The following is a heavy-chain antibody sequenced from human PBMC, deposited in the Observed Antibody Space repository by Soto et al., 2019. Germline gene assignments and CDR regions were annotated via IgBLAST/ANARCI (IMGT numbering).Heavy chain of an antibody. D-gene: IGHD1-7*01. CDR2: IIPIFGTA. Sequence: SVKVSCKASGGTFSSYAISWVRQAPGQGLEWMGGIIPIFGTANYAQKFQGRVTITADESTSTAYMELSSLRSEDTAVYYCARREKLELRSYYYYGMDVWGQGTTVTVSS. CDR1: GGTFSSYA. J-gene: IGHJ6*02. V-gene: IGHV1-69*13. CDR3: ARREKLELRSYYYYGMDV.